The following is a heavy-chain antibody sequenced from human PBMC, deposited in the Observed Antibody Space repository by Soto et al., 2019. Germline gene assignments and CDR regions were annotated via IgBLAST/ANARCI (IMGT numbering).Heavy chain of an antibody. D-gene: IGHD6-13*01. CDR3: ARSQDDHLGEQQLTWGYYYYGMDV. CDR1: GGTFSSYT. CDR2: IIPILGIA. J-gene: IGHJ6*02. Sequence: QVQLVQSGAEVKKPGSSVKVSCKASGGTFSSYTISWVRQAPGQGLEWMGRIIPILGIANYAQKFQGRVTITADKSTSTAYMELSSLRSEDTAVYYCARSQDDHLGEQQLTWGYYYYGMDVWGQGTTVTVSS. V-gene: IGHV1-69*02.